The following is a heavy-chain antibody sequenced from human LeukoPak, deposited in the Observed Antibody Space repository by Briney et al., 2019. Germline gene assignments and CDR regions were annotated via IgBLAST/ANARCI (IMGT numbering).Heavy chain of an antibody. J-gene: IGHJ5*02. CDR2: INHSGST. V-gene: IGHV4-61*10. CDR3: ARDHCSGGSCYPGWFDP. Sequence: SETLSLTCTVSGGSISSGSYYWSWIRQPAGKGLEWIGEINHSGSTNYNPSLKSRVTISVDTSKNQFSLKLSSVTAADTAVYYCARDHCSGGSCYPGWFDPWGQGTLVTVSS. CDR1: GGSISSGSYY. D-gene: IGHD2-15*01.